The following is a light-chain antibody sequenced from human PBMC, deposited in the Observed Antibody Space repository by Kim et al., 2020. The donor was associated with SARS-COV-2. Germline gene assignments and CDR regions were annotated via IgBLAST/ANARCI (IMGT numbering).Light chain of an antibody. V-gene: IGKV1-27*01. Sequence: GDRISITCRASHDIINNLAWYQQKSGKVPKLLIYAATNLQSGVSSRFSGSGSGTHFTLSISNLQPEDVATYYCQRYNTAPWTFGDGTKVDIK. CDR1: HDIINN. J-gene: IGKJ1*01. CDR3: QRYNTAPWT. CDR2: AAT.